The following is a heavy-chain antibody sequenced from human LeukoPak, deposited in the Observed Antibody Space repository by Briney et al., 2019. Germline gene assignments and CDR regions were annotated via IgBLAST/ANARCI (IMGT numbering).Heavy chain of an antibody. CDR1: GYTFTSYG. J-gene: IGHJ6*03. D-gene: IGHD3-3*01. V-gene: IGHV1-18*01. CDR2: ISAYNGNT. Sequence: GASVKVSFKAAGYTFTSYGISWLRQAPGQGRDWMGWISAYNGNTNYAQKPQGRATMTPDISTSTAYMELRSVRSDDTAVYYCARGYDFWSGYLGRADYYYYMDVWGKGTTVTVSS. CDR3: ARGYDFWSGYLGRADYYYYMDV.